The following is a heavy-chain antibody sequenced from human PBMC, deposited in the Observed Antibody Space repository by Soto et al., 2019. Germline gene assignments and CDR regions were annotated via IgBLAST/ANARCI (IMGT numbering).Heavy chain of an antibody. V-gene: IGHV4-59*01. J-gene: IGHJ6*02. CDR2: IYYSGST. CDR3: ARVPALWSGYYTALGDYYYYGMDV. CDR1: GGSISSYY. Sequence: SETLSLTCTVSGGSISSYYWSWIRQPPGKGLEWIGYIYYSGSTNYNPSLKSRVTISVDTSKNQFSLKLSSVTAADTAVYYCARVPALWSGYYTALGDYYYYGMDVWGQGTTVTVSS. D-gene: IGHD3-3*01.